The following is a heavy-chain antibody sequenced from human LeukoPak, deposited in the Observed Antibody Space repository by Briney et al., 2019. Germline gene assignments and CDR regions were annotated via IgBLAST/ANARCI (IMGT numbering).Heavy chain of an antibody. CDR3: ARIHGGKGGPFDY. CDR2: IYYSGST. J-gene: IGHJ4*02. V-gene: IGHV4-30-4*01. CDR1: GGSISSGDYY. Sequence: SQTLSLTCTVSGGSISSGDYYWRWIRQPPGKGLEWIGYIYYSGSTYYSPSLKSRVTISVDTSKNQFSLKLSSVTAADTAVYYCARIHGGKGGPFDYWGQGTLVTVSS. D-gene: IGHD4-23*01.